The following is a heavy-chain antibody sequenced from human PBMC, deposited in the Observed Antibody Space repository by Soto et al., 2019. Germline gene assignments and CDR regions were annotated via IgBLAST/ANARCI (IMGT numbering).Heavy chain of an antibody. CDR2: IVPNSGGT. CDR1: GYNFNGYY. CDR3: ARGFLYCSGGACYVDS. Sequence: ASVKVSCKASGYNFNGYYLHWLRQAPGQGLEWMGWIVPNSGGTYSAQKFQGRLTLTRDSSISTTYLELSSLTSDDTAVYYCARGFLYCSGGACYVDSWGQGTLVTVSS. J-gene: IGHJ4*02. V-gene: IGHV1-2*02. D-gene: IGHD2-15*01.